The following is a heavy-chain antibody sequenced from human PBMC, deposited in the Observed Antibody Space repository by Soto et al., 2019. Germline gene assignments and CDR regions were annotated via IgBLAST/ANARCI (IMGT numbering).Heavy chain of an antibody. CDR3: ASYGDPFDY. Sequence: PGGSLRLSCAASGFTFSSYAMHWVRQAPGKGLEWVAVISYDGSNKYYADSVKGRFTISRDNSKNTLYLQMNSLRAEDTAVYYCASYGDPFDYWGQGTLVTVSS. CDR1: GFTFSSYA. J-gene: IGHJ4*02. CDR2: ISYDGSNK. D-gene: IGHD4-17*01. V-gene: IGHV3-30-3*01.